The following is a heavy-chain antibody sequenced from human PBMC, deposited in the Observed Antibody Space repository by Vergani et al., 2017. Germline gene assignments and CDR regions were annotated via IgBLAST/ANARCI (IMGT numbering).Heavy chain of an antibody. J-gene: IGHJ6*03. Sequence: VQLVQSGAEVKKPGESLKISCKGSGYSFTSYWIGWVRQMPGKGLEWMGWINPNSGGTNYAQKFQGGVTMTRDTSISTAYMELSRLRSDDTAVYYCARDFRYYYDSSGYSFPNYYMDVWGKGP. V-gene: IGHV1-2*02. CDR1: GYSFTSYW. D-gene: IGHD3-22*01. CDR2: INPNSGGT. CDR3: ARDFRYYYDSSGYSFPNYYMDV.